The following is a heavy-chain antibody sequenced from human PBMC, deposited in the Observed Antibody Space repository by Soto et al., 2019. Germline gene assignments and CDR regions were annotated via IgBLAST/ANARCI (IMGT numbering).Heavy chain of an antibody. CDR3: AKPWGYCSSTSCYTDDYYYYGMDV. V-gene: IGHV3-23*01. D-gene: IGHD2-2*02. Sequence: PGGSLRLSCTASGFTFSSFAMSWVRQAPGKGLEWVSCIDGRGGGIYYADSVKGRFTISRDNSRNTLYLQMNSLGAEDTAFYYCAKPWGYCSSTSCYTDDYYYYGMDVWGQGTTVTVSS. CDR2: IDGRGGGI. CDR1: GFTFSSFA. J-gene: IGHJ6*02.